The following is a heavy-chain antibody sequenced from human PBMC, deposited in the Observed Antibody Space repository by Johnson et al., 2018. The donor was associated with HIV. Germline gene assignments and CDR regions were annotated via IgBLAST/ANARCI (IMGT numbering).Heavy chain of an antibody. D-gene: IGHD3-22*01. CDR3: GRDYDYDNSDQSGIDVFDV. Sequence: QVQLVESGGGLVQPGGSLRLSCAASGFTFDDCAIHRVRQAPGTGLDCVAVISYDGINKYYAHSVKGRFTIPRDNSENTAYLQMNGLTVEDTAMYYCGRDYDYDNSDQSGIDVFDVWGQGTKVTVSS. J-gene: IGHJ3*01. V-gene: IGHV3-30-3*01. CDR2: ISYDGINK. CDR1: GFTFDDCA.